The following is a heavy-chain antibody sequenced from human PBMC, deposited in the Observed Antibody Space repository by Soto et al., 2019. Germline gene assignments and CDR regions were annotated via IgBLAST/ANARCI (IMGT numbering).Heavy chain of an antibody. CDR3: AKRGGVAPVTSWYYYYMDV. V-gene: IGHV3-23*01. CDR2: TSSDGGSR. D-gene: IGHD4-17*01. Sequence: EVQLLESGGGLVQPGGSLRLSCAASGFTFNSCAMAWVRQAPGKGLEWISATSSDGGSRYYADSVKGRFIVTRDNSKETLYLEMNSLRVDDTAVYYCAKRGGVAPVTSWYYYYMDVWGSGTTVTVSS. J-gene: IGHJ6*03. CDR1: GFTFNSCA.